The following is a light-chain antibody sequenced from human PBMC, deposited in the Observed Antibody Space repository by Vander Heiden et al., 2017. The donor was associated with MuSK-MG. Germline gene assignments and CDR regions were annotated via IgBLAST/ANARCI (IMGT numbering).Light chain of an antibody. Sequence: DIQMTQSPSSLSASVGDRVTITCRASQSISSYLNWYQQKPGKAPKLLSEAASNLESGGPSRFSGSGSGTDFTLTISSLQPEDFATYYCQQSYNTPLTFGQGTKVEIK. CDR3: QQSYNTPLT. J-gene: IGKJ1*01. CDR1: QSISSY. V-gene: IGKV1-39*01. CDR2: AAS.